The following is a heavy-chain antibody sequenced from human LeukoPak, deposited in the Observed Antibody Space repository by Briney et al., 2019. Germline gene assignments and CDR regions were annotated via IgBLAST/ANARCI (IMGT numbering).Heavy chain of an antibody. J-gene: IGHJ6*03. CDR2: IIPIFGTA. CDR3: AGNKAYYYYMDV. CDR1: GGTFSSYA. V-gene: IGHV1-69*05. Sequence: GASVKVSCKASGGTFSSYAISWVRQAPGQGLEWMGGIIPIFGTANYAQKFQGRVTITTDESTSTAYMELSSLRSEDTAVYYCAGNKAYYYYMDVWGKGTTVTVSS.